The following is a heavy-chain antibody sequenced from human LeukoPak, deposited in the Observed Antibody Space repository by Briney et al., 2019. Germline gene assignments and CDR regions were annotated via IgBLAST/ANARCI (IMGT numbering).Heavy chain of an antibody. CDR3: ARQGQLVRYYYYYMDV. CDR1: GGSISTYY. J-gene: IGHJ6*03. D-gene: IGHD6-13*01. V-gene: IGHV4-59*08. CDR2: IYYSGSP. Sequence: PSETLSLTCTVSGGSISTYYWNWIRQPPGKGLECIGYIYYSGSPSYNPSLRSRVTISVDTSKNQFSLKLRSVTAADTAVYYCARQGQLVRYYYYYMDVWGKGTTVTVSS.